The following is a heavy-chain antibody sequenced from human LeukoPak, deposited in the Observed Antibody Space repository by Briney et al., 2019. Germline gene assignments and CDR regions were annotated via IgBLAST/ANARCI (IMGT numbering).Heavy chain of an antibody. D-gene: IGHD3-10*01. CDR2: IYPGDSDT. V-gene: IGHV5-51*01. J-gene: IGHJ3*02. CDR1: GYSFTSYL. CDR3: ASDRGGHAFDI. Sequence: GESLQISCKASGYSFTSYLIAWVRQLPGKGLEWMGIIYPGDSDTRYSPSFQGQVTISADKSISTAYLQWSSLKASDTAMYYCASDRGGHAFDIWGQGTMVTVSS.